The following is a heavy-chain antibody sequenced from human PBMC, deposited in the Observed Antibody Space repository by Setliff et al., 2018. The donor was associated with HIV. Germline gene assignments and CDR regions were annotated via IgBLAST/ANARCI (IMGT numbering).Heavy chain of an antibody. J-gene: IGHJ4*02. CDR3: GSSASYYY. V-gene: IGHV4-34*12. CDR2: VLYNGGT. Sequence: PSETLSLTCIIYGGSFSGNHWSWIRQSPGNGLEWIGEVLYNGGTRYNPSLENRVSMSVDTSKSQFSLNLSSVTAADTAVYYCGSSASYYYWGQGTLVTVSS. CDR1: GGSFSGNH. D-gene: IGHD1-26*01.